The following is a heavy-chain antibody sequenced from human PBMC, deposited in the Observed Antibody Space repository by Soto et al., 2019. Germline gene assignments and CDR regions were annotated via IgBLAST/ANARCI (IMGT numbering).Heavy chain of an antibody. CDR3: AKDRTRIVIVAAGEWHIKK. CDR1: GFTLSIYR. V-gene: IGHV3-30*18. D-gene: IGHD6-13*01. CDR2: ISYDGSNK. J-gene: IGHJ1*01. Sequence: PVLSIRSSCSSSGFTLSIYRLHGLRQAPCQGLEWVAVISYDGSNKYYADSVKGRFTISRDNSKNTLYLQMNSLRAEDTAVYYCAKDRTRIVIVAAGEWHIKKWGQG.